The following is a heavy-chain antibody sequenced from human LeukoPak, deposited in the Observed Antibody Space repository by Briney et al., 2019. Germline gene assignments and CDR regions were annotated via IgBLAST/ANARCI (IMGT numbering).Heavy chain of an antibody. CDR1: GFTFSSYA. CDR2: ISGSGGST. V-gene: IGHV3-23*01. J-gene: IGHJ4*02. Sequence: SGGSLRLSCAASGFTFSSYAMSWVRQAPGKGLEWVSAISGSGGSTYYADSVKGRFTISRDNSKNTRYLQMNSLRAEDTAVYYCAKDQGSSSGFDYWGQGTLVTVSS. CDR3: AKDQGSSSGFDY. D-gene: IGHD6-6*01.